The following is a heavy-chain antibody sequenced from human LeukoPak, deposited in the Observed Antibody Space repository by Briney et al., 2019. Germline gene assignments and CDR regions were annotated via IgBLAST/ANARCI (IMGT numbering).Heavy chain of an antibody. D-gene: IGHD3-22*01. CDR1: GYSISSGYY. V-gene: IGHV4-38-2*01. Sequence: SETRSLTCAVSGYSISSGYYWGWIRQPPGKGLEWIGSIYHSGSTYYNPSLKSRVTISVDASKNQFSLKLSSVTAADTAVYYCARTRYYYDSSGYYWGVYYFDYWGQGTLVTVSS. CDR2: IYHSGST. CDR3: ARTRYYYDSSGYYWGVYYFDY. J-gene: IGHJ4*02.